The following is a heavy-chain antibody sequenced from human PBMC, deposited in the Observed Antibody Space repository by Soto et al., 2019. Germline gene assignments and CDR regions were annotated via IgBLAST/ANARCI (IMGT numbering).Heavy chain of an antibody. V-gene: IGHV1-69*06. D-gene: IGHD3-16*01. CDR2: IIPIFGTA. Sequence: SVKVSCKASGGTFSSYAISWVRQAPGQGLEWMGGIIPIFGTANYAQKFQGRVTITADKSTSTAYMELSSLRSEDTAVYYCARDRGPNYDYVWGTPPPDNWGQGTLVTVSS. J-gene: IGHJ4*02. CDR1: GGTFSSYA. CDR3: ARDRGPNYDYVWGTPPPDN.